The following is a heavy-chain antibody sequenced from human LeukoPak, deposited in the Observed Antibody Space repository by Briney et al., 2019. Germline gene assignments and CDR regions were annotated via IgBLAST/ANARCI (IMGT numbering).Heavy chain of an antibody. V-gene: IGHV3-15*01. CDR1: GFTFSSYA. CDR3: TTDLGDIVVVPAATWRGYFDY. D-gene: IGHD2-2*01. Sequence: GGSLRLSCAASGFTFSSYAMHWVRQAPGKGLEWVGRIKSKTDGGTTDYAAPVKGRFTISRDDSKNTLYLQMNSLKTEDTAVYYCTTDLGDIVVVPAATWRGYFDYWGQGTLVTVSS. J-gene: IGHJ4*02. CDR2: IKSKTDGGTT.